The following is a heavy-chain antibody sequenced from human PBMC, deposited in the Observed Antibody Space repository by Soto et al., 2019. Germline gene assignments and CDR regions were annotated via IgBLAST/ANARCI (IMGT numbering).Heavy chain of an antibody. D-gene: IGHD2-15*01. CDR2: ISSSSYI. J-gene: IGHJ6*02. Sequence: EVQLVESGGCLVKPGGSLRLSCAASGFTFSSYSMNWVRQAPGKGLEWVSSISSSSYIYYADSVKGRFTISRDNAKNSLYLQMNSLRAEYTAVYYCARDYCSGGSCYSYYGMDVWVQGTTVTVSS. CDR3: ARDYCSGGSCYSYYGMDV. CDR1: GFTFSSYS. V-gene: IGHV3-21*01.